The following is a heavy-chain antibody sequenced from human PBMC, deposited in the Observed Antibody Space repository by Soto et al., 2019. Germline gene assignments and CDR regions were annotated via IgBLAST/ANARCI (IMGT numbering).Heavy chain of an antibody. J-gene: IGHJ4*02. CDR3: ARERQSVAGTGFDY. V-gene: IGHV1-3*01. CDR1: EYRFSSYT. D-gene: IGHD6-19*01. CDR2: IIADSGNT. Sequence: GASVKVSCKTSEYRFSSYTIHWVRQAPGQRLEWMGWIIADSGNTKYAQTFQDRVTITRDTSASTAYMELRSLRSDDTAVYYCARERQSVAGTGFDYWGQGTLVTVSS.